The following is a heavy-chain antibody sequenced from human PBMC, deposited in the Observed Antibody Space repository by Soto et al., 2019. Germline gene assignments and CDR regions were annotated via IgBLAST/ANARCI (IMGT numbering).Heavy chain of an antibody. J-gene: IGHJ3*01. CDR1: GGSVTNINYF. Sequence: ETLSLTCSVSGGSVTNINYFWAWIRQSPGKGLEWIANIYYTGTTFYNPSLRSRVSMTIDASKNRFSLNLSSVTASDTALYYCARHEYVSSSYDLLDVWGRGTMVTVSS. D-gene: IGHD3-22*01. V-gene: IGHV4-39*01. CDR2: IYYTGTT. CDR3: ARHEYVSSSYDLLDV.